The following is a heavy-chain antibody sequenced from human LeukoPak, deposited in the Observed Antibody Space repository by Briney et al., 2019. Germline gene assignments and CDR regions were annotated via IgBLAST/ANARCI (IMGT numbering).Heavy chain of an antibody. J-gene: IGHJ4*02. V-gene: IGHV3-21*01. CDR3: ARGFSPQYSSGWYSLIGSGAFDY. D-gene: IGHD6-19*01. Sequence: GGSLRLSCAASGFSFSIYTMNWVRQAPGKGLEWVSSISSSSSYIYYADSVKGRFTISRDNAKNSLYLQMNSLRAEDTAVYYCARGFSPQYSSGWYSLIGSGAFDYWGQGTLVTVSS. CDR1: GFSFSIYT. CDR2: ISSSSSYI.